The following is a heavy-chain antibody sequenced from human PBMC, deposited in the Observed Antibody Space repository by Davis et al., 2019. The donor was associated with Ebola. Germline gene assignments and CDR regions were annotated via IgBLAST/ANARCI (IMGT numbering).Heavy chain of an antibody. D-gene: IGHD6-13*01. CDR1: GFTVSSNY. J-gene: IGHJ4*02. Sequence: GESLKISCAASGFTVSSNYMSWVRQAPGKGLEWVSVIYSGGSTYYGDSVKGRFTISRDDSKNTLYLQMNILRAEDTAVYYCARGPSTGNSFSYWGQGTLVTVSS. CDR3: ARGPSTGNSFSY. V-gene: IGHV3-66*01. CDR2: IYSGGST.